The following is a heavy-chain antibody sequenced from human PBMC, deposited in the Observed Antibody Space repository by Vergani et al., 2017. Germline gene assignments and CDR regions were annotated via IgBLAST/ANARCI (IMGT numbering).Heavy chain of an antibody. J-gene: IGHJ5*02. D-gene: IGHD4-17*01. CDR3: ASAYGDYRRSINWFDP. CDR1: GGSLSSSNW. V-gene: IGHV4-4*03. CDR2: IYHSGST. Sequence: QVQLQEPGPGLVKPPGTLSLTCAVSGGSLSSSNWWSWVRQPPGKGLEWIGEIYHSGSTNYNPSLKSRVTISVDKSKNQFSLKLSSVTAADTAVYYCASAYGDYRRSINWFDPWGQGTLVTVSS.